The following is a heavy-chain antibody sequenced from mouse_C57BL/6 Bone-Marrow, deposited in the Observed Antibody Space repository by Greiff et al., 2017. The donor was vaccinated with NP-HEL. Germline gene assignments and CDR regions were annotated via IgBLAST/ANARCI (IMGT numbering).Heavy chain of an antibody. CDR1: GYSITSGYY. CDR3: ARNDYGSSYVGAWFAY. J-gene: IGHJ3*01. V-gene: IGHV3-6*01. Sequence: VQLKQSGPGLVKPSQSLSLTCSVTGYSITSGYYWNWIRQFPGNKLEWMGYISYDGSNNYNPSLKNRIPITRDTSKNQFFLKLNSVTTEDTATYYCARNDYGSSYVGAWFAYWGQGTLVTVSA. D-gene: IGHD1-1*01. CDR2: ISYDGSN.